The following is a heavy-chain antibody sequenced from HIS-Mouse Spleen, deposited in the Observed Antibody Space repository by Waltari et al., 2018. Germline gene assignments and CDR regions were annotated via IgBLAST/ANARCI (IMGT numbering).Heavy chain of an antibody. D-gene: IGHD6-13*01. CDR1: GGSIRSSIHY. CDR3: AREIPYSSSWYDWYFDL. CDR2: IYYSGST. Sequence: QLQLQESGPGLVKPSETLSLTCTVSGGSIRSSIHYWGWIRQPPGKGLEWIGSIYYSGSTYYNPSLKSRVTISVDTSKNQFSLKLSSVTAADTAVYYCAREIPYSSSWYDWYFDLWGRGTLVTVSS. J-gene: IGHJ2*01. V-gene: IGHV4-39*07.